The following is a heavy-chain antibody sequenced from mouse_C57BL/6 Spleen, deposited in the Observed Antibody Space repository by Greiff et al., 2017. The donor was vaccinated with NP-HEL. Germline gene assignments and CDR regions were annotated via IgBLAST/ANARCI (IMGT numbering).Heavy chain of an antibody. V-gene: IGHV2-9-1*01. CDR2: IWTGGGT. CDR3: ARNYYGSRGAMDY. Sequence: VKLVESGPGLVAPSQSLSITCTVSGFSLTSYAISWVRQPPGKGLEWLGVIWTGGGTNYNSALKSRLSISKDNSKSQVFLKMNSLQTDDTARYYCARNYYGSRGAMDYWGQGTSVTVSS. J-gene: IGHJ4*01. D-gene: IGHD1-1*01. CDR1: GFSLTSYA.